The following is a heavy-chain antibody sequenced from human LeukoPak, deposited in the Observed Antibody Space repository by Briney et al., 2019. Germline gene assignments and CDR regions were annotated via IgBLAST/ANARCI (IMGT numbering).Heavy chain of an antibody. V-gene: IGHV3-7*04. D-gene: IGHD3-10*01. J-gene: IGHJ4*02. Sequence: GGSLRLSCAASGFTFSSYAMSWVRQAPGKGLELVADIRHDGSDEYNVDSVKGRFTISRDNDKNSLFLQMKSLRAEDTAVYYCARDGFGSYFSLDNWGQGTLVTVSS. CDR1: GFTFSSYA. CDR3: ARDGFGSYFSLDN. CDR2: IRHDGSDE.